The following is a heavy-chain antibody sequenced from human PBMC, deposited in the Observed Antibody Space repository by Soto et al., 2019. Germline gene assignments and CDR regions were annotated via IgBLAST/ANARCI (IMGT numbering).Heavy chain of an antibody. D-gene: IGHD6-19*01. J-gene: IGHJ5*02. Sequence: KPSETLSLTCAVFSASLGDHYWAWIRQSPDKGLEWIGEVHPSGSTDYNPSLKSRVTISLDKPKSQFSLRLISVTAADTAVYYCTREQSDDNYFDPWGQGTLVTVSS. CDR2: VHPSGST. CDR1: SASLGDHY. V-gene: IGHV4-34*01. CDR3: TREQSDDNYFDP.